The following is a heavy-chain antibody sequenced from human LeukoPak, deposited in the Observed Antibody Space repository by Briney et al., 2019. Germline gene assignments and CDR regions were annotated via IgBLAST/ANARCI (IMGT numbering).Heavy chain of an antibody. CDR2: VNESGGT. V-gene: IGHV4-34*01. J-gene: IGHJ5*02. Sequence: NPSETLSLTCAVYIDSFSNYHWNWIRQTPAKGMEWIGEVNESGGTNISPSLRSRVILSVDTSKNQFSLKLISVTVADTAIYYCARGQGATVPQVGKNWFDPSGQGTRVTVSS. D-gene: IGHD1-26*01. CDR3: ARGQGATVPQVGKNWFDP. CDR1: IDSFSNYH.